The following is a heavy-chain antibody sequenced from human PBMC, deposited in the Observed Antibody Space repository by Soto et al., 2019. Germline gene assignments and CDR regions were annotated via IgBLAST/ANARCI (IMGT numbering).Heavy chain of an antibody. Sequence: EVQLVEAGGGLVQPEGSLRLSCAASGFSFSSHWMHWIRQAPEKGLVWVSHINRDGSSTAYADSVKGRFTISRDNAKNTLYLQMDSLRADDTAVYYCAKTPISYCSSTSCYRYFDYWGRGTLVTVSS. D-gene: IGHD2-2*01. V-gene: IGHV3-74*01. CDR3: AKTPISYCSSTSCYRYFDY. CDR1: GFSFSSHW. J-gene: IGHJ4*02. CDR2: INRDGSST.